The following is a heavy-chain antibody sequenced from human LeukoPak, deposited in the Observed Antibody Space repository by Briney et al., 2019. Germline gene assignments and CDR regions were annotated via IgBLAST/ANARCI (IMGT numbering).Heavy chain of an antibody. J-gene: IGHJ6*03. D-gene: IGHD3-3*01. CDR1: GFTFSSYS. CDR3: ARDDDFMGPYYYYYMDV. V-gene: IGHV3-21*01. Sequence: GGSLRLSCAASGFTFSSYSMTWVRQAPGKGLEWVSSISSSSSYIYYADSVKGRFTISRDNAKNSLYLQMNSLRAEDTAVYYCARDDDFMGPYYYYYMDVWGKGTTVTVSS. CDR2: ISSSSSYI.